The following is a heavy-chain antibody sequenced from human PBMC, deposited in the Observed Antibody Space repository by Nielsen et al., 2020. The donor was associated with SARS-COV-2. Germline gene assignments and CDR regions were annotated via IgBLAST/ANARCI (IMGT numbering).Heavy chain of an antibody. CDR3: ARDRPHAAFLDV. CDR1: GFTFSGYY. V-gene: IGHV4-4*08. CDR2: IYTSGST. J-gene: IGHJ6*02. D-gene: IGHD6-6*01. Sequence: ESLKISCAASGFTFSGYYMSWIRQAPGKGLEWIGRIYTSGSTNYNPSLKSRVTISVDTSKNQFSLKLSSVTAADTAVYYCARDRPHAAFLDVWGQGTTVTSP.